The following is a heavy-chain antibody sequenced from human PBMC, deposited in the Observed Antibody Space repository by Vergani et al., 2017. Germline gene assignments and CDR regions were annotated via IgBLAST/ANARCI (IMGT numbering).Heavy chain of an antibody. CDR2: ISSSSSYI. Sequence: EVQLVESGGGLVKPGGSLRLSCAASGFTFSSYSMNWVRQAPGKGLEGVSSISSSSSYIYYADSVKGRFTISRDNAKNSLYLQMNSLIAEDTAVYYCAGVCYYDSSGCDYWGQGTLVTVSS. CDR3: AGVCYYDSSGCDY. V-gene: IGHV3-21*01. CDR1: GFTFSSYS. J-gene: IGHJ4*02. D-gene: IGHD3-22*01.